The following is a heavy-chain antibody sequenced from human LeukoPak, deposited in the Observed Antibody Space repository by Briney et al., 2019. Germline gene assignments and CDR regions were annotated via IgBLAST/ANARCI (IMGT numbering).Heavy chain of an antibody. Sequence: KPSETLSLTCTVSGGSVSTNNYYWGWIRQSPGKGLEWIGSIYYSGTTYYDPSLKSPVTISADTSKNQISLKLNSVTAADTGLYYCARHELTGFSSAHWFDPWGQGTLVTVSS. D-gene: IGHD6-25*01. J-gene: IGHJ5*02. CDR3: ARHELTGFSSAHWFDP. CDR2: IYYSGTT. V-gene: IGHV4-39*01. CDR1: GGSVSTNNYY.